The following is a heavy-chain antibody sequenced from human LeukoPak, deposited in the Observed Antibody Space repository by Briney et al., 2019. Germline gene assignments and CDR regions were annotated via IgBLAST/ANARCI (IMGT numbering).Heavy chain of an antibody. CDR2: IYYSGST. V-gene: IGHV4-59*12. Sequence: SETLSLTCTVSGGSISSYYWSWIRQPPGKGLEWIGYIYYSGSTNYNPSLKSRVTISVDTSKNQFALKLSSVTAADTAVYYCARDGVWFDPWGQGTLVTVSS. CDR1: GGSISSYY. J-gene: IGHJ5*02. CDR3: ARDGVWFDP. D-gene: IGHD2-8*01.